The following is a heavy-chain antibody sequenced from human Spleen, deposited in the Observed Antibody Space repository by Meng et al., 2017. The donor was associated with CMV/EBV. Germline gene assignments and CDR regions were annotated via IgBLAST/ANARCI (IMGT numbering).Heavy chain of an antibody. D-gene: IGHD3-3*01. J-gene: IGHJ5*02. CDR3: ARENYDFWSGIRGWFDP. Sequence: YTFTSDGISWVRQAPGQGLEWMGWISAYNGNTNDAQKLQGRVTMTTDTSTSTAYMELRSLRSDDTAVYYCARENYDFWSGIRGWFDPWGQGTLVTVSS. V-gene: IGHV1-18*01. CDR1: YTFTSDG. CDR2: ISAYNGNT.